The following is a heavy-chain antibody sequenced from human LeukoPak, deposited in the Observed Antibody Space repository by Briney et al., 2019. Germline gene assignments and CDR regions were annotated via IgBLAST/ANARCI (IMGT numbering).Heavy chain of an antibody. D-gene: IGHD3-22*01. J-gene: IGHJ4*02. CDR1: GVSFSGYY. CDR3: AGGHYYDSSGYYLDY. V-gene: IGHV4-34*01. Sequence: PSETLSLTCAVYGVSFSGYYWSWIRQPPGKGLEWIGEINHSGSTNYNPSLKSRVTISVDTSKNQFSLKLSSVTAADTAVYYCAGGHYYDSSGYYLDYWGQGTLVTVSS. CDR2: INHSGST.